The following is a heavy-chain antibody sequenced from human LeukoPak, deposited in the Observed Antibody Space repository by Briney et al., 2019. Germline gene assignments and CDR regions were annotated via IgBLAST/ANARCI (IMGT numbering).Heavy chain of an antibody. V-gene: IGHV4-39*01. CDR3: VRQRSDSASTYFDY. J-gene: IGHJ4*02. D-gene: IGHD2-21*02. CDR2: IYYSGST. CDR1: GGSISSSSYY. Sequence: SETLSLTCTVSGGSISSSSYYWGWIRQPPGKGLEWIGSIYYSGSTYYNPSLKSRVTISVDTSKNQFSLKLSSVTAADTAVYYCVRQRSDSASTYFDYWGQGTLVTVSS.